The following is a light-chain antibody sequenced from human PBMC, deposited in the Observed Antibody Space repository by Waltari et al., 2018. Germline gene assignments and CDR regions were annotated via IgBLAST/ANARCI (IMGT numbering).Light chain of an antibody. Sequence: QAVVTQEPSLTVSPGGTVTLTCGSTTGAVTSGNYPYWFQKNPGQVPRTLSSDTSTEHSWTPARFSGSLLGGKAALTLSGAQPEDEAACYCLLWYSGPRWVFGGGTKLSVL. CDR3: LLWYSGPRWV. CDR2: DTS. J-gene: IGLJ3*02. CDR1: TGAVTSGNY. V-gene: IGLV7-46*01.